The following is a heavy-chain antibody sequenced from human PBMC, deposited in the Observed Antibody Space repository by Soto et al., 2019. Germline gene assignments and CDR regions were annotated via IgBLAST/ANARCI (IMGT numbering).Heavy chain of an antibody. Sequence: VQLVESGGGLVQPGGSLRLSCAASGFTFSWYFMSWVRQAPGQGLEYISYISRSTTTIFYADSVKGRFTISRDNAKSSLYLQMNSLRDEDTAVYYCARGDNGGPDYWGQGTLVTVSS. CDR3: ARGDNGGPDY. J-gene: IGHJ4*02. CDR1: GFTFSWYF. V-gene: IGHV3-48*02. CDR2: ISRSTTTI. D-gene: IGHD2-8*01.